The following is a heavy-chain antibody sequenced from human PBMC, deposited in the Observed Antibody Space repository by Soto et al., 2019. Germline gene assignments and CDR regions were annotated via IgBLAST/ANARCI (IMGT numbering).Heavy chain of an antibody. CDR1: GGSISSNNYH. CDR3: ARLLTAAAHTAY. V-gene: IGHV4-39*01. Sequence: PSETLSLTCTVSGGSISSNNYHWGWIRQPPGKGLDWIGTIYYSRTTYYKPSLKSRVTISVDTSKNQFSLKLISVTAADTAVYYCARLLTAAAHTAYWGQGTLVTVSS. CDR2: IYYSRTT. D-gene: IGHD6-13*01. J-gene: IGHJ4*02.